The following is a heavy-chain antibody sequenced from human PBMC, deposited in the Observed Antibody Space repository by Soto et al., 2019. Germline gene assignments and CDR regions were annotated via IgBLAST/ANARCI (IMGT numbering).Heavy chain of an antibody. CDR1: GGSVSSGSYY. CDR2: IYYSGST. D-gene: IGHD3-22*01. CDR3: ARDSYDSSGYYLAFDY. J-gene: IGHJ4*02. Sequence: SETLSLTCTVSGGSVSSGSYYWSWIRQPPGKGLEWIGYIYYSGSTNYNPSLKSRVTISEDTSNNQFSLKLSSVTAADTAVYYCARDSYDSSGYYLAFDYWGQGTLVTVSS. V-gene: IGHV4-61*01.